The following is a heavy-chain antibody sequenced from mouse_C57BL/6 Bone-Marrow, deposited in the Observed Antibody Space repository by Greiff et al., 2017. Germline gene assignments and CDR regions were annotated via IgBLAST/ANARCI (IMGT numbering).Heavy chain of an antibody. CDR1: GYTFTNYW. CDR2: IYPGGGYT. CDR3: AREYYYYGSSYGYFDV. V-gene: IGHV1-63*01. D-gene: IGHD1-1*01. Sequence: QVQLQQSGAELVRPGTSVKMSCKASGYTFTNYWIGWAKQRPGHGLEWIGDIYPGGGYTKYNEKFKGKATLTADKSSSTAYMQFSSLTSEDSAIYYCAREYYYYGSSYGYFDVWGTGTTVTVSA. J-gene: IGHJ1*03.